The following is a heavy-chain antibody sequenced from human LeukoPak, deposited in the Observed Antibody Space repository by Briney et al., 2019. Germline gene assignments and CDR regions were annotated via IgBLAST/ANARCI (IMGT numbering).Heavy chain of an antibody. CDR3: ARASLTPNWGMKGVSGY. CDR2: ISSSGSTI. D-gene: IGHD7-27*01. J-gene: IGHJ4*02. Sequence: GGSLRLSCSASGFTFSDYYMSWIRQAPGKGLEWVSYISSSGSTIYYADSVKGRFTISRDNAKNSLYLQMNSLRAEDTAVYYCARASLTPNWGMKGVSGYWGQGTLVTVSS. V-gene: IGHV3-11*04. CDR1: GFTFSDYY.